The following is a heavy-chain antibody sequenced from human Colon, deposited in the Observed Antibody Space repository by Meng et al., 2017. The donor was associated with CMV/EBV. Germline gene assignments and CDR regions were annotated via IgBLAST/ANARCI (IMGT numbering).Heavy chain of an antibody. V-gene: IGHV3-21*01. J-gene: IGHJ5*02. D-gene: IGHD2-2*01. Sequence: FSSSTNNWVRQAPGKGLEWVSSISSSSSYIFYADSVKGRFTISRDNAKNSLYLQMNSLRAEDTAVYYCARDGGYCSSSGCSGWFDPWGQGTLVTVSS. CDR1: FSSST. CDR2: ISSSSSYI. CDR3: ARDGGYCSSSGCSGWFDP.